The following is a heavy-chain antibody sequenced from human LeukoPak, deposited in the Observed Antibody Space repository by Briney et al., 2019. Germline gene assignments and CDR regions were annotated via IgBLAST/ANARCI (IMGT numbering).Heavy chain of an antibody. Sequence: PGGSLRLSCAASGFTFSDYYMSWIRQAPGKGLEWVSYISSSGSTIYYADSVKGRFTISRDNAKNSLYLQMNSLRAEDTAVYCCARVPFYDYVWGSFIFDYWGQGTLVTVSS. V-gene: IGHV3-11*01. CDR2: ISSSGSTI. D-gene: IGHD3-16*01. CDR1: GFTFSDYY. J-gene: IGHJ4*02. CDR3: ARVPFYDYVWGSFIFDY.